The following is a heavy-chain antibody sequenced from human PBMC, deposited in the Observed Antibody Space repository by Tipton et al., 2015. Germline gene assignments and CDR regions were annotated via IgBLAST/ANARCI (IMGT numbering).Heavy chain of an antibody. Sequence: LRLSCTVSGGSFSDYYWSWIRQSPGEGLEWIGYIYYSGSTNYNPYLRSRVAMSMDTSKSQFSLKLSSVTAADTAVYYCARRTRLNMIPMRGSIDVWGQGTTVTVSS. CDR2: IYYSGST. CDR3: ARRTRLNMIPMRGSIDV. CDR1: GGSFSDYY. D-gene: IGHD3-22*01. J-gene: IGHJ6*02. V-gene: IGHV4-59*12.